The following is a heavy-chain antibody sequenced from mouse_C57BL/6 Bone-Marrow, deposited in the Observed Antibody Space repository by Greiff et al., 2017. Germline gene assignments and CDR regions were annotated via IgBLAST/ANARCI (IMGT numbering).Heavy chain of an antibody. J-gene: IGHJ4*01. CDR3: SRWDYAIDY. V-gene: IGHV1-69*01. CDR2: IDPSDSYT. Sequence: QVQLQQPGAELVMPGASVKLSCKASGYTFTSYWMHWVKQRPGQGLEWIGEIDPSDSYTNYNQKFKGKSTLTVDKSSSTSYMQLSSLTSEDSAVYYCSRWDYAIDYWGQGTSVTVSS. CDR1: GYTFTSYW.